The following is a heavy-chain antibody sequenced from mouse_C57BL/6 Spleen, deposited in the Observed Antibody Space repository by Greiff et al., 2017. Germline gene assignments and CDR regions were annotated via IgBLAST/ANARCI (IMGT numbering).Heavy chain of an antibody. CDR2: IYPGSGNT. Sequence: VKLVESGPELVKPGASVKISCKASGYSFTSYYIHWVKQRPGQGLEWIGWIYPGSGNTKYNEKFKGKATLTADTSSSTAYMQLSSLTSEDSAVYYCARLDYYGSSYDYWGQGTTLTVSS. D-gene: IGHD1-1*01. V-gene: IGHV1-66*01. J-gene: IGHJ2*01. CDR3: ARLDYYGSSYDY. CDR1: GYSFTSYY.